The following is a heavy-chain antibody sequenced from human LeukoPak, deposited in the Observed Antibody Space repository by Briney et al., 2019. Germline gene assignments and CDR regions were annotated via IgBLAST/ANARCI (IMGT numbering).Heavy chain of an antibody. Sequence: PGGSLRLSCAASGFTFSDYYMNWIRQAPGKGLEWVSKISSSGNTNYADSVKGRFTISRDNSKNTLYLQMNSLRAEDTAVYYCAKDRKLLWFGENIYYMDVWGKGTTVTISS. CDR1: GFTFSDYY. CDR2: ISSSGNT. CDR3: AKDRKLLWFGENIYYMDV. V-gene: IGHV3-11*01. D-gene: IGHD3-10*01. J-gene: IGHJ6*03.